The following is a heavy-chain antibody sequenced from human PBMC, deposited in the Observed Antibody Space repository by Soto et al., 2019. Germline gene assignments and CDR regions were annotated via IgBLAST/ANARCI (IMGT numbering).Heavy chain of an antibody. CDR3: ARRRFSDNYYYYGMDV. D-gene: IGHD3-3*01. J-gene: IGHJ6*02. Sequence: PGGSLRLSCAASGFTFSSYWMSWVRQAPGKGLEWVANIKQDGSEKYYVDSVKGRFTISRDNAKNSLYLQMNSLRAEDTAVYYCARRRFSDNYYYYGMDVWGQGTTVTVSS. V-gene: IGHV3-7*05. CDR2: IKQDGSEK. CDR1: GFTFSSYW.